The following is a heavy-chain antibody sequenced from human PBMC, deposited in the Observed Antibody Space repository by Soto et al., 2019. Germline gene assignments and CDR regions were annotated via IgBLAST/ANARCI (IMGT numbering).Heavy chain of an antibody. CDR1: GFTFSSYE. CDR2: ISSSGSTI. Sequence: GGSLRLSCAASGFTFSSYEMNWVRQAPGKGLEWVSYISSSGSTIYYADSVKGRFTISRDNAKNSLYLQMNSLRAEDTAVYYCASGYIVEDYGMDVWGQGTTVTVSS. V-gene: IGHV3-48*03. J-gene: IGHJ6*02. D-gene: IGHD2-15*01. CDR3: ASGYIVEDYGMDV.